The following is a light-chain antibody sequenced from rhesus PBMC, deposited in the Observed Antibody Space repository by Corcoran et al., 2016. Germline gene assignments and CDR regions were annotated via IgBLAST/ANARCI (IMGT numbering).Light chain of an antibody. CDR3: QQYNSAPYS. J-gene: IGKJ2*01. V-gene: IGKV1-21*01. CDR2: KAA. CDR1: QGISSW. Sequence: DIQMTQSQSSLSASVGDRVTITFRASQGISSWLAWYTQKPGKAPKLLLNKAARLQSGVPSRFSGSGAGTHFTFTISSLQPEDFATYDCQQYNSAPYSFGQGTKVEIK.